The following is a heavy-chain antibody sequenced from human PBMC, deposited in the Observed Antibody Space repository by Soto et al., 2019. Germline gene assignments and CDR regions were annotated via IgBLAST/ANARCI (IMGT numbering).Heavy chain of an antibody. V-gene: IGHV4-31*03. J-gene: IGHJ4*02. CDR1: GGSISSGGYY. CDR2: IYYSGST. CDR3: ARSGACSGGSCYLRNDY. Sequence: SETLSLTCTVSGGSISSGGYYWSWIRQHPGKGLEWIGYIYYSGSTYYNPSLKSRVTISVDTSKNQFSLKLSSVTAADTAVYYCARSGACSGGSCYLRNDYWGQGTLVTVS. D-gene: IGHD2-15*01.